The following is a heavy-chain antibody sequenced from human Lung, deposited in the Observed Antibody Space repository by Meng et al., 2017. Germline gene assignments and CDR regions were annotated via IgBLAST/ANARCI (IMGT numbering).Heavy chain of an antibody. D-gene: IGHD2-2*01. V-gene: IGHV1-18*01. CDR2: TSTYNSNR. J-gene: IGHJ4*02. CDR3: ARGRHCSSTTCYLSDS. CDR1: GYSFTNYG. Sequence: QVHLVQSGPEVRKPGASGKVSCQASGYSFTNYGINWVRQAPGKGLEWMGWTSTYNSNRNYAQSLQGRVTMTTDTSTTTAYMELRSLTFDDTAVYYCARGRHCSSTTCYLSDSWGQGTLVTVSS.